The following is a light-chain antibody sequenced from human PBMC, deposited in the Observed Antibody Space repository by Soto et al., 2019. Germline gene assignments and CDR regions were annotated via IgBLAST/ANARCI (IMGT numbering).Light chain of an antibody. CDR3: QQYGSSPPT. CDR2: GPS. Sequence: EIVLTQSPGTLSSSPGERDTLSCRASQSVSSSYLAWYQQKPGQAPRLLIYGPSSRATGIPDRFSGSGSGTDFTLTISRLEPEDFAVYYCQQYGSSPPTFGQGTKVDIK. J-gene: IGKJ1*01. V-gene: IGKV3-20*01. CDR1: QSVSSSY.